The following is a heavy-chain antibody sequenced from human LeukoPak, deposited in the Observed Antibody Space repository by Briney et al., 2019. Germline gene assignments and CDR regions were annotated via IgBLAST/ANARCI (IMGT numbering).Heavy chain of an antibody. CDR1: GGSVSSSRYY. J-gene: IGHJ4*02. CDR3: AREVPSFLTDY. Sequence: SETLSLTCPVSGGSVSSSRYYWGWIRQPPGKGLEWIGSIYYTGSTYYNPSLKSRVTISVDTSKNQFSLKLSSVTAADTAVYYCAREVPSFLTDYWGQGTLVTVSS. CDR2: IYYTGST. D-gene: IGHD1-1*01. V-gene: IGHV4-39*02.